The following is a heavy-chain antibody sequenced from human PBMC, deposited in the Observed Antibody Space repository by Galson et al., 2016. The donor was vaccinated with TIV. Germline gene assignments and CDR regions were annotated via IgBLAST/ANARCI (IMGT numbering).Heavy chain of an antibody. CDR1: GYTLTGYD. Sequence: SVKVSCKASGYTLTGYDLNWVRQATGQGLEWMGLMNPNTGHTAYAPKFQGRVILTRDTSTSTIYMDLSSLTSDDTAVYCCGRERINWGNFDYWGQGTLVTVSS. CDR2: MNPNTGHT. V-gene: IGHV1-8*01. D-gene: IGHD7-27*01. J-gene: IGHJ4*02. CDR3: GRERINWGNFDY.